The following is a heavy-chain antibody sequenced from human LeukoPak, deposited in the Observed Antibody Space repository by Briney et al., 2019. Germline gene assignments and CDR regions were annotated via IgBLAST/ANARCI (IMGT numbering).Heavy chain of an antibody. CDR2: ISWDGGST. V-gene: IGHV3-43*01. J-gene: IGHJ5*02. CDR1: GFTFDDYT. CDR3: AKGLGYGNRPPFYP. D-gene: IGHD4-11*01. Sequence: GGSLRLSCAASGFTFDDYTMHWVRQAPGKGLEWVSLISWDGGSTYYADSVKGRFTISRDNSKNSLYLQMNSLRTEDTALYYCAKGLGYGNRPPFYPWGQGTLVTVSS.